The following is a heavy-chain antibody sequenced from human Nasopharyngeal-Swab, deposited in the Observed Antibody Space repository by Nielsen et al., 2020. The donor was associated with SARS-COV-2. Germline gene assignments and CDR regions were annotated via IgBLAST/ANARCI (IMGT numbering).Heavy chain of an antibody. CDR1: GFTFSSYW. J-gene: IGHJ6*03. V-gene: IGHV3-30*03. CDR3: ARDLRKYYYLDV. Sequence: GGSLRLSCAASGFTFSSYWMHWVRQAPGKGLEWVAVMSNDGKNTYYADSVKGRFTISRDNSKNTLYLQMNSLRADDTAVYYCARDLRKYYYLDVWGKGTTFTVSS. CDR2: MSNDGKNT.